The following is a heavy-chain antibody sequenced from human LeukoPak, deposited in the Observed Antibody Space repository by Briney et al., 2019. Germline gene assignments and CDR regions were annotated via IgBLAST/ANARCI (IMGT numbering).Heavy chain of an antibody. V-gene: IGHV3-20*04. J-gene: IGHJ4*02. D-gene: IGHD3/OR15-3a*01. CDR1: GFTFGDYG. CDR3: ARDWTGYYGSDY. CDR2: INWNGGST. Sequence: GGSLRLSCTASGFTFGDYGMSWVRQAPGNGLGWVSGINWNGGSTGYADSVKGRFTISRDNAKNSLYLQMNSLRAEDTALYYCARDWTGYYGSDYWGQGTLVTVSS.